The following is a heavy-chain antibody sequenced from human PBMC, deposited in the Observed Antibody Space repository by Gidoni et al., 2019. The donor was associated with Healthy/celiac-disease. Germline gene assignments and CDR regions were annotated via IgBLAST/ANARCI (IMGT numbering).Heavy chain of an antibody. CDR2: INHSGST. Sequence: QVQLQQWVAGLLKPSETLSLTCAVYGGSFSGYYWSWIRQPPGKGLEWSGEINHSGSTNYNPSLKCRVTISIDTSKNQFSLKLSSVTAADTAVYYCARGRGILAALRNAFDIWGQGTMVTVSS. J-gene: IGHJ3*02. D-gene: IGHD6-6*01. CDR1: GGSFSGYY. CDR3: ARGRGILAALRNAFDI. V-gene: IGHV4-34*01.